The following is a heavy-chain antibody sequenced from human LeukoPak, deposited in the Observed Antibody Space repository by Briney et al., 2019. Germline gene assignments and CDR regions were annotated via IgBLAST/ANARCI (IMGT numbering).Heavy chain of an antibody. D-gene: IGHD6-19*01. V-gene: IGHV4-39*07. Sequence: SETLSLTCTVSGGSISSSSYYWGWIRQPPGKGLEWIGSIYYSGSTYCNPSLKSRVTISVDTSKNQFSLKLSSVTAADTAVYYCARCIRSYSSGWYRRVPTLYYMDVWGKGTTVTVSS. J-gene: IGHJ6*03. CDR3: ARCIRSYSSGWYRRVPTLYYMDV. CDR1: GGSISSSSYY. CDR2: IYYSGST.